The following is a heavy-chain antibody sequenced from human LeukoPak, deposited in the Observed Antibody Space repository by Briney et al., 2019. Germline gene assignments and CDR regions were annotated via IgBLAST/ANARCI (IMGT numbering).Heavy chain of an antibody. Sequence: GGSLRLSCAVSGITLSNYGMSWIRQAPGKGLEWDAGISDSGGSTKYADSVKGRFTISRDNPKNTLFLQMNSLRADDTAVYSCAKRGVVIRVFLVGFHKEAYYFESWGQGALVTVSS. CDR2: ISDSGGST. D-gene: IGHD3/OR15-3a*01. CDR1: GITLSNYG. CDR3: AKRGVVIRVFLVGFHKEAYYFES. V-gene: IGHV3-23*01. J-gene: IGHJ4*02.